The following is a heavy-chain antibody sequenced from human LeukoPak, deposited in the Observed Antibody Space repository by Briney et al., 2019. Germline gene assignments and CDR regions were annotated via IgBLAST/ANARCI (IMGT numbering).Heavy chain of an antibody. CDR2: INHSGST. CDR3: ARGRTNDYGDY. J-gene: IGHJ4*02. CDR1: GGSFSGYY. Sequence: SETLSLTCAVYGGSFSGYYWSWIRQPPGKGLEWIGEINHSGSTNYNPSLKSRVTISVDTSKSQFSLKLSSVTAADTAVYYCARGRTNDYGDYWGQGTLVTVSS. V-gene: IGHV4-34*01. D-gene: IGHD1-14*01.